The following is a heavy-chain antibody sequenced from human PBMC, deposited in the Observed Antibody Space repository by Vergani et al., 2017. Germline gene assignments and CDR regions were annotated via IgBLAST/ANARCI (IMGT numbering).Heavy chain of an antibody. CDR2: LTGGGGST. CDR1: GFTFSTYA. V-gene: IGHV3-23*01. Sequence: EVQLLESGGSLKQPGGSVRLSCAASGFTFSTYAMHWVRQVPGKGLEWVSPLTGGGGSTYYADSFKGRFIIPSDNSRDTLYLQMNSLRPEDTATYYCVKDAGSYENFFDSWGQGTLVTVSS. J-gene: IGHJ4*02. D-gene: IGHD1-26*01. CDR3: VKDAGSYENFFDS.